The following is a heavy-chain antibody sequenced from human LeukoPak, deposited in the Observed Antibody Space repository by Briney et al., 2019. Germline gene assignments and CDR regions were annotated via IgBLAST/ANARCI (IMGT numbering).Heavy chain of an antibody. CDR1: GGSISSGDYY. D-gene: IGHD2/OR15-2a*01. CDR3: ARVGFYGFDP. V-gene: IGHV4-30-4*01. Sequence: SQTLSLTCTVSGGSISSGDYYWRWLRQPPGTGLGWIGYIYYSGSTYYNPSLKSRVTISVDTSKNQFSLKLSSVTAADTAVYYCARVGFYGFDPWGQGTLVTVSS. CDR2: IYYSGST. J-gene: IGHJ5*02.